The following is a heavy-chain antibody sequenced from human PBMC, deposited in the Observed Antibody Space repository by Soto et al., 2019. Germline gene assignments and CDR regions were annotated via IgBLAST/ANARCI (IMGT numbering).Heavy chain of an antibody. V-gene: IGHV3-48*02. Sequence: PWGTLRLPCAASGFSFSSYHMNWVRQAPGKGLEWVSYIDSRSPSIYNSSYGKGRFTITRDSARNSPSLQMSSLRDEDTDVYYCVRERGITIHGAGLGGRFDGMDVWGQGTTVTVSS. J-gene: IGHJ6*02. CDR3: VRERGITIHGAGLGGRFDGMDV. D-gene: IGHD3-3*01. CDR1: GFSFSSYH. CDR2: IDSRSPSI.